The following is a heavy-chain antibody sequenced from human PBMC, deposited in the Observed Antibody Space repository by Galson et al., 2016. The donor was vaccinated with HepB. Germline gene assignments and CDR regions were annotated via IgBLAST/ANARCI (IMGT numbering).Heavy chain of an antibody. V-gene: IGHV3-72*01. CDR1: GFIFSDHY. Sequence: SLRLSCAVSGFIFSDHYMDWVRQAPGKGLEWVGRSRSKADSHVTEYAASARGRFTVSRDDSKNSLHLQMNSLKTEDTAVYYCVSSYYDWGQGTLVTVSS. CDR2: SRSKADSHVT. J-gene: IGHJ4*02. CDR3: VSSYYD. D-gene: IGHD3-10*01.